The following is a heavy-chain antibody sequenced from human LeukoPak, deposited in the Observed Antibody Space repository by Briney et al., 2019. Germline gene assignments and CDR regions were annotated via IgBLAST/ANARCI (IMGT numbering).Heavy chain of an antibody. V-gene: IGHV3-33*01. CDR1: GFTFSSYG. Sequence: GRSLRLSCAASGFTFSSYGMHWVRQAPGKGLEWVAVIWYDGSNKYYADSVKGRFTISRDNSKNTLYLQMNSLRAEDTAVYYCARDREATPAGYYFDYWGQGTLVTVSS. J-gene: IGHJ4*02. CDR2: IWYDGSNK. D-gene: IGHD5-12*01. CDR3: ARDREATPAGYYFDY.